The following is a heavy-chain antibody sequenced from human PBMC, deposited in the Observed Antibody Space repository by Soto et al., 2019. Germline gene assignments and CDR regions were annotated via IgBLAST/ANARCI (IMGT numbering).Heavy chain of an antibody. J-gene: IGHJ3*02. CDR2: IYYSGTT. CDR3: ARDPSSGYSSGWYRAFDI. V-gene: IGHV4-59*01. Sequence: AETLSLTCTVSGGSISSYYWSWIRQPPGKGLEWIGYIYYSGTTNYNPSLKSRITISVDTSKNQISLKLSSVTAADTAVYYCARDPSSGYSSGWYRAFDIRGQGTMVTVSS. CDR1: GGSISSYY. D-gene: IGHD6-19*01.